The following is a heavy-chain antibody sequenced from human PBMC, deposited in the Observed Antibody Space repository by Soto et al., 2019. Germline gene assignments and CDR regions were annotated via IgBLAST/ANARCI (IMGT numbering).Heavy chain of an antibody. CDR1: SGSISSSNW. CDR3: ASGGGDSGYVPFDY. D-gene: IGHD5-12*01. J-gene: IGHJ4*02. V-gene: IGHV4-4*02. Sequence: SETLSLTCAVSSGSISSSNWWSWVRQPPGKGLEWIGEIYHSGSTNYNPSLKSRVTISVDKSKNQFSLKLSSVTAADTAVYYCASGGGDSGYVPFDYWGQGTLVTVSS. CDR2: IYHSGST.